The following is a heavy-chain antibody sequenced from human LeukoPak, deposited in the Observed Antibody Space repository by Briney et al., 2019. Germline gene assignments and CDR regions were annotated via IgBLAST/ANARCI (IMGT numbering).Heavy chain of an antibody. Sequence: PGGSLRLSCAASGFTFSSYAMSWVRQAPGKGLEWVSAISGSGGSTYYADSVKGRFTISRDNSKNTLYLQMNSLRAEDTAVYYCAKRPGNLWFGRGPYFDYWGQGTLVTVPS. CDR2: ISGSGGST. V-gene: IGHV3-23*01. D-gene: IGHD3-10*01. J-gene: IGHJ4*02. CDR3: AKRPGNLWFGRGPYFDY. CDR1: GFTFSSYA.